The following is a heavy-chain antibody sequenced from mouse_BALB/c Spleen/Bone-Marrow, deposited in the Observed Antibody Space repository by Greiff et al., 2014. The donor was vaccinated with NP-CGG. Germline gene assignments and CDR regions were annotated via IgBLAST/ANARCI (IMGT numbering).Heavy chain of an antibody. CDR3: ARYGNYFDY. CDR1: GISITTGNYR. V-gene: IGHV3-5*02. Sequence: EVQLQQSGPGLVKPSQTVSLTCTVTGISITTGNYRWSWIRQFPGNKLEWIGYIYYSGTITYNPSLTSRTTITRDTSKNQFFLEMNSLTAEDTATYYCARYGNYFDYWGQGTTLTVSS. J-gene: IGHJ2*01. CDR2: IYYSGTI. D-gene: IGHD2-1*01.